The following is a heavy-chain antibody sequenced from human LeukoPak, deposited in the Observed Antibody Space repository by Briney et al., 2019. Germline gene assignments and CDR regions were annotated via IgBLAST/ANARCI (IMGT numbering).Heavy chain of an antibody. Sequence: TGGSLRLSCAASGFTFDDYTMHWVRQTPGKGLEWVSLISWDAGSTYFADSVKGRFTISRDNSKNSLYLQMNSLRTEDTALYYCAKDQGSGSYSFDYWGQGTLVTVSS. CDR1: GFTFDDYT. D-gene: IGHD1-26*01. V-gene: IGHV3-43*01. CDR2: ISWDAGST. J-gene: IGHJ4*02. CDR3: AKDQGSGSYSFDY.